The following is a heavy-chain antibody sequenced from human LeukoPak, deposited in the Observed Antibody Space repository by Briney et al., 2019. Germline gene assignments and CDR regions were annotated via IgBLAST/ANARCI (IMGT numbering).Heavy chain of an antibody. D-gene: IGHD3-10*01. V-gene: IGHV4-34*01. CDR1: GGSFSGYY. CDR3: AGARGALTSCDY. Sequence: SETLSLTCAVYGGSFSGYYWSWIRQPPGKGLEWIGEINHSGSTNYNPSLKSRVAISVDASKNQFSLKLSSVTAADTAVYYCAGARGALTSCDYGGQGALV. J-gene: IGHJ4*02. CDR2: INHSGST.